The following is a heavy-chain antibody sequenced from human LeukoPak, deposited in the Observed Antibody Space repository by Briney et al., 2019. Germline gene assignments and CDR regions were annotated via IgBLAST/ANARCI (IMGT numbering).Heavy chain of an antibody. CDR1: GFTVSSNY. V-gene: IGHV3-66*01. CDR2: IYSGGST. Sequence: PGGSLRLSCAASGFTVSSNYMSWVRQAPGKGLEWVSVIYSGGSTYYADSVKGRFTISRDSSKNTLYLQMNSLRAEDTAVYYCARFITMVRGRGFDYWGQGTPVTVSS. CDR3: ARFITMVRGRGFDY. D-gene: IGHD3-10*01. J-gene: IGHJ4*02.